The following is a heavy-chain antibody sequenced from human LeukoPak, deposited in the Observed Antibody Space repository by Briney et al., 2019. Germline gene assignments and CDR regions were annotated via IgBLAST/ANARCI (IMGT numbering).Heavy chain of an antibody. CDR2: ISAYNGNT. CDR3: ARARYDILTGYDYYYYGMDV. J-gene: IGHJ6*02. Sequence: GASVKVSCKASGYTFTSYGISWVRQAPGQGLEWMGWISAYNGNTNYAQKLQGRVTMTTDTSTSTAYMELRSLRSDDTAVYYCARARYDILTGYDYYYYGMDVWGQGTTVTVSS. V-gene: IGHV1-18*01. D-gene: IGHD3-9*01. CDR1: GYTFTSYG.